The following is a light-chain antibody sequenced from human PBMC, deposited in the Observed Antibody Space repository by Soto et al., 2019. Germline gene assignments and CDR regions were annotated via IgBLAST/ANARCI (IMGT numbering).Light chain of an antibody. CDR2: LGS. CDR1: QSLLHSNGYNY. J-gene: IGKJ5*01. CDR3: MQALQTPCS. V-gene: IGKV2-28*01. Sequence: DLVMTQSPLSLPVTPGEPASISCRSSQSLLHSNGYNYLDWYLQKPGQSPHLLTYLGSNRASGVPDRFSGSGSGTDFKLKISRVAAEDVGLYYCMQALQTPCSFGQGTRLEIK.